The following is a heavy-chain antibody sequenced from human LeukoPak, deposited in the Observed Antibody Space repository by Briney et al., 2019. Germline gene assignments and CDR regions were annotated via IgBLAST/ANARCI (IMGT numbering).Heavy chain of an antibody. CDR2: IHDSGST. D-gene: IGHD2-15*01. J-gene: IGHJ4*02. Sequence: SETLSLTCTVSGGSISSYYWSWIRQPPGEGLEWIGYIHDSGSTNYNPSLKSRVTISMDTSKNRFSLKLSSVTAADTAVYYCARDRREQYCSGGSCYSALGFFDYWGQGTLVTVSS. CDR1: GGSISSYY. CDR3: ARDRREQYCSGGSCYSALGFFDY. V-gene: IGHV4-59*01.